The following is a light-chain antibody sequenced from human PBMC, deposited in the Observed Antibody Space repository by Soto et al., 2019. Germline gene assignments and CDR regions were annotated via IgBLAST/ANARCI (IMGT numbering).Light chain of an antibody. CDR2: WAS. CDR3: QQYYSSPCT. J-gene: IGKJ2*02. Sequence: DIVMTQSPDSLAVSLGERATINCKSSQSVLYSSNNKNYLAWYQQKPGQPPKLLISWASTRESGVPDRFSGSGSGTEFTLTIISLQAEDVPVYYCQQYYSSPCTFGQGTKLEIK. V-gene: IGKV4-1*01. CDR1: QSVLYSSNNKNY.